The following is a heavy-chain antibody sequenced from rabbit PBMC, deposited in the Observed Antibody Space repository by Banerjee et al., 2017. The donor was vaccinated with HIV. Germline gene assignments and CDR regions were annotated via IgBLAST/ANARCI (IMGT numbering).Heavy chain of an antibody. J-gene: IGHJ4*01. V-gene: IGHV1S40*01. D-gene: IGHD1-1*01. Sequence: QSLEESGGDLVKPGASLTLTCTASGFSFSSSYYMCWVRQAPGKGLEWIACIYAGDSVSTYFASWAKGRFTISKTSSTTVTLQMTSLTAADTATYFCARDLPISGGFSFDLWGPGTLVTVS. CDR2: IYAGDSVST. CDR3: ARDLPISGGFSFDL. CDR1: GFSFSSSYY.